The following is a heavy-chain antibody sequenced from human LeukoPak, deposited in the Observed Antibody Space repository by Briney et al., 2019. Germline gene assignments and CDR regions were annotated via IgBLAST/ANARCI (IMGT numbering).Heavy chain of an antibody. J-gene: IGHJ4*02. CDR2: INPSGGST. CDR1: GYACTSYY. D-gene: IGHD2-15*01. CDR3: ARGPVDCRGGSCYPTFDY. Sequence: ASVKVSCKASGYACTSYYMHWVRQAPGQGLEWMGIINPSGGSTSYAQKFQGRVTMTRDTSTSTVYMELSSLRSEDTAVYYCARGPVDCRGGSCYPTFDYWGQGTLVTVSS. V-gene: IGHV1-46*01.